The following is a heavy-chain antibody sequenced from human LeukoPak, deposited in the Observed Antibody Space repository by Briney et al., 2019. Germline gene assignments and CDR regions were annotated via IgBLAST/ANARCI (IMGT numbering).Heavy chain of an antibody. CDR2: INPNSGGT. J-gene: IGHJ4*02. V-gene: IGHV1-2*02. CDR1: GYTFTGYY. D-gene: IGHD2-21*02. Sequence: GASVKVSCKASGYTFTGYYMHWVRQAPGQGLEWMGWINPNSGGTNYAQKFQGRVTMTRDTSISTAYMELSRLRSDDTAVYYCARSPRDYYRFEAVRNFDYWGQGTLVTVSS. CDR3: ARSPRDYYRFEAVRNFDY.